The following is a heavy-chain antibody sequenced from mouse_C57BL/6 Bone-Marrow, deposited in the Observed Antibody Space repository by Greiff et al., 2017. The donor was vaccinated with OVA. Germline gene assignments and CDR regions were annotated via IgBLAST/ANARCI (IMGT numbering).Heavy chain of an antibody. Sequence: VQLQQPGAELVRPGSSVKLSCKASGYTFTSYWMDWVKQRPGQGLEWIGNIYPSDSETHYNQKFKDKATLTVDKSSSTAYMQLSSLTSEDSAVYYCARENYGNYVRFAYWGQGTLVTVSA. CDR1: GYTFTSYW. D-gene: IGHD2-1*01. V-gene: IGHV1-61*01. CDR2: IYPSDSET. CDR3: ARENYGNYVRFAY. J-gene: IGHJ3*01.